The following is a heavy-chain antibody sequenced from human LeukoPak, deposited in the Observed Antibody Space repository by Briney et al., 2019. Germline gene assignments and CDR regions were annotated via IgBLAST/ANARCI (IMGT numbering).Heavy chain of an antibody. Sequence: PGGSLRLSCAASGFTFSRYWMSWVRQAPGKGLEWVANIKQDGSEKYYVDSVKGRFTISRGNAKISLYLQMNSLRAEDTAIYYCARSAGSSGWYEGYYFDYWGQGTLVTVSS. CDR1: GFTFSRYW. CDR3: ARSAGSSGWYEGYYFDY. CDR2: IKQDGSEK. J-gene: IGHJ4*02. V-gene: IGHV3-7*01. D-gene: IGHD6-13*01.